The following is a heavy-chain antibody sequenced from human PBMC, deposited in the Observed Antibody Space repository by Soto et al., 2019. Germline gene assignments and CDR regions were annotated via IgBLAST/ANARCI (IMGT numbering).Heavy chain of an antibody. CDR3: ARDDSALTYYAFDI. D-gene: IGHD2-21*01. Sequence: EVQLVESGGGLVQPGGSLRLSCAASGFSFSSYWMSWVRQAPGKGLEWVANIKQDGSEKYYVDSVKGRFTITRDNAKNSLYLQMNSLRAEDTAVYYCARDDSALTYYAFDIWGQGTMVTVSS. CDR1: GFSFSSYW. J-gene: IGHJ3*02. V-gene: IGHV3-7*05. CDR2: IKQDGSEK.